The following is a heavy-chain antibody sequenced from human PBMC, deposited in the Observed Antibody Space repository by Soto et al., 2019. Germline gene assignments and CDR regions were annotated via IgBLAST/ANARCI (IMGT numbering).Heavy chain of an antibody. Sequence: GGSLRLSCAASGFTFSSFGMHWVRQAPGKGLEWVAVISYDGSNKYYADSVKGRFTISRDNSKNTLFLQMSSLRAEDTAVYYCAKVVDTSLVNGMDVWGQGTTVTVSS. D-gene: IGHD5-18*01. CDR3: AKVVDTSLVNGMDV. CDR2: ISYDGSNK. CDR1: GFTFSSFG. V-gene: IGHV3-30*18. J-gene: IGHJ6*02.